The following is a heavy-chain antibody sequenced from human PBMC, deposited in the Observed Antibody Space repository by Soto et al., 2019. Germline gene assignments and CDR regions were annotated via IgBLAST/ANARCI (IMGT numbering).Heavy chain of an antibody. Sequence: EVQLVESGGGLVKPGGSLRLSCAASGFTFSSYSMNWVRQAPGKGLEWVSSISSSSSYIYYADSVKGRFTISRDNAKNSLNPQLNILRAEDTAVYYCARSPGGCSSTRGSYYYYYGMDVWGQGTTVTVSS. J-gene: IGHJ6*02. V-gene: IGHV3-21*01. CDR3: ARSPGGCSSTRGSYYYYYGMDV. D-gene: IGHD2-2*01. CDR2: ISSSSSYI. CDR1: GFTFSSYS.